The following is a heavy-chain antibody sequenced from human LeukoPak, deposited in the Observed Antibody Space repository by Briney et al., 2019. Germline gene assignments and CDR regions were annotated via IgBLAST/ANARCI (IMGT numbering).Heavy chain of an antibody. J-gene: IGHJ3*02. CDR3: ATGGMVGAQGYFDI. CDR2: ISYDGSNK. D-gene: IGHD1-26*01. Sequence: GGSLRLSCAASGFTLSSYGMHWVRQAPGKGLEWVAVISYDGSNKYYADSVKGRFTISRDNSKNTLYLQMNSLRAEDTAVYYCATGGMVGAQGYFDIWGQGTMVTVSS. CDR1: GFTLSSYG. V-gene: IGHV3-30*03.